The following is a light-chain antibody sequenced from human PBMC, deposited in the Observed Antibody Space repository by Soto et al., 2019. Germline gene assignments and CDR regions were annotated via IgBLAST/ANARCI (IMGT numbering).Light chain of an antibody. CDR2: GAS. Sequence: DIVLTQSPGTLSLSPGERATLSCRASQSVSSSYLAWYQQKPGQAPRLLIYGASIRATGIPDRFSGSGSGTXXXXXXXXXXXXXXXVYYCQQYGSSPLTFGGGTKVEIK. CDR1: QSVSSSY. J-gene: IGKJ4*01. CDR3: QQYGSSPLT. V-gene: IGKV3-20*01.